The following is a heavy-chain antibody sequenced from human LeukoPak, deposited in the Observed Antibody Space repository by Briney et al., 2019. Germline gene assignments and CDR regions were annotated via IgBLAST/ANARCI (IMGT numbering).Heavy chain of an antibody. V-gene: IGHV3-23*01. Sequence: GGSLRLSCAASGFSVSSYGMTWVRQAPGKGLEWVAGLTGSGRTYHADSVRDRFTISRDNSKDTLYLQMNSLRVEDAAMYYCAKGLEVESRLDLWGQGTLVTVSS. CDR3: AKGLEVESRLDL. CDR2: LTGSGRT. CDR1: GFSVSSYG. J-gene: IGHJ5*02. D-gene: IGHD1-1*01.